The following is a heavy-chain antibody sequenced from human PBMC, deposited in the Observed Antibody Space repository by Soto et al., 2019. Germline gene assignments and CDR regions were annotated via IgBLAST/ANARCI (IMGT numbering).Heavy chain of an antibody. CDR1: GGSFSGYY. V-gene: IGHV4-34*01. D-gene: IGHD3-10*01. CDR2: INNGGSS. CDR3: ARGRGDGYNQDWYFDL. J-gene: IGHJ2*01. Sequence: QVHLQQWGAGLLKPSETLSLTCAVYGGSFSGYYWSWIRQPPGKGLEWIGEINNGGSSNYNPSLKLRVSRSVGPSNNRFSLKLTSVTAADTAMYYCARGRGDGYNQDWYFDLWCRGTLVTVSS.